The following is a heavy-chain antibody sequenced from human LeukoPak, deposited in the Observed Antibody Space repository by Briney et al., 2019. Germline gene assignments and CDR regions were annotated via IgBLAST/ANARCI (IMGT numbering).Heavy chain of an antibody. D-gene: IGHD1-26*01. Sequence: GGSLRLSCAASGLTVSSNYMSWVRQAPGEGLEWVSVIYSDGSGGTTYYADSVKGRFSISRDKSKNTLYLQMNSLRAEDTAVYYCARERGRERDSPWFDYWGQGTLVTVSS. CDR1: GLTVSSNY. CDR2: IYSDGSGGTT. V-gene: IGHV3-53*01. CDR3: ARERGRERDSPWFDY. J-gene: IGHJ4*02.